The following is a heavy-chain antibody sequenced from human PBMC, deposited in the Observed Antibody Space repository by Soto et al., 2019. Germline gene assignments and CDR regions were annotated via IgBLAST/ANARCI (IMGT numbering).Heavy chain of an antibody. CDR1: GGTFSSYA. D-gene: IGHD6-13*01. V-gene: IGHV1-18*01. CDR3: ARYSAAGYFDY. J-gene: IGHJ4*02. Sequence: ASVKVSCKASGGTFSSYAISWVRQAPGQGLEWMGGISAYNGTANYAQKLQGRVTMTTDTSTSTAYMELRSLRSDDTAVYYCARYSAAGYFDYWGQGTLVTVSS. CDR2: ISAYNGTA.